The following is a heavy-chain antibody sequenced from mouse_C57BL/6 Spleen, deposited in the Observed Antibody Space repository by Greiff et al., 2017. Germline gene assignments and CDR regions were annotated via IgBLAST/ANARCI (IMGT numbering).Heavy chain of an antibody. CDR3: SSGYAWLAY. V-gene: IGHV1-81*01. CDR2: IYPRSGNT. Sequence: VMLVESGAELARPGASVKLSCKASGYTFTSYGISWVKQRTGQGLEWIGEIYPRSGNTYYNEKFKGKATLTADKSASTAYMELRSLTSEDSAVYFCSSGYAWLAYWGQGTLVTVSA. J-gene: IGHJ3*01. CDR1: GYTFTSYG. D-gene: IGHD3-1*01.